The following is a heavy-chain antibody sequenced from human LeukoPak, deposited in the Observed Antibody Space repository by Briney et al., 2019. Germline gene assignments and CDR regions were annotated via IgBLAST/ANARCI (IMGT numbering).Heavy chain of an antibody. CDR1: GDSVSGYY. Sequence: PSETLSLTCTVSGDSVSGYYGSWIRQPPGKGLEWIGDFYTSANTNYNPSLNSRVTMSVDTSKNQFSLKLTSVTAADTAVYYCARGLRDEERHYGYYYMDVWGKGTTVTVSS. V-gene: IGHV4-4*09. CDR2: FYTSANT. CDR3: ARGLRDEERHYGYYYMDV. J-gene: IGHJ6*03. D-gene: IGHD3-22*01.